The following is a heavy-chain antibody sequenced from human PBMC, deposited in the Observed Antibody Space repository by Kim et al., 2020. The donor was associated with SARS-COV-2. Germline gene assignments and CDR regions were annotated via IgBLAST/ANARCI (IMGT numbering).Heavy chain of an antibody. CDR2: ISYDGSNK. CDR3: AKIGGYSYGYEDY. J-gene: IGHJ4*02. D-gene: IGHD5-18*01. CDR1: GFTFSSYG. Sequence: GGSLRLSCAASGFTFSSYGMHWVRQAPGKGLEWVAVISYDGSNKYYVDSVKGRFTISRDNSKNTLYLQMNSLRAEDTAVYYCAKIGGYSYGYEDYWGQG. V-gene: IGHV3-30*18.